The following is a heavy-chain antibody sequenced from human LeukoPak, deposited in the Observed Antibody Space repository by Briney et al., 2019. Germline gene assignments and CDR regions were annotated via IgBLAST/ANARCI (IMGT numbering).Heavy chain of an antibody. J-gene: IGHJ3*02. CDR1: GFTFSGYE. V-gene: IGHV3-48*01. CDR3: AGNWGYAFDI. D-gene: IGHD7-27*01. Sequence: SGGSLRLSCAASGFTFSGYEMNWVRQASGKGLEWVSYISSGSYTTYYADSVKGRFTISRDNAKNSLYLQMNSLRAEDMAVYYCAGNWGYAFDIWGQGTMVTVSS. CDR2: ISSGSYTT.